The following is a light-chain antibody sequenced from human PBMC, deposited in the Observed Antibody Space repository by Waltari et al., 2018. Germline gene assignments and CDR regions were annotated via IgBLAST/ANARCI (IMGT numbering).Light chain of an antibody. Sequence: ELVLTQSPGTLSLSPGERATLSCRASQSISSSYLAWYQQKPGQAPRLLIYGAFSRATGIPDRFSGSGSGTDFTLTISRLEPEDFAVYYCQQYGSSPPLYTFGQGTRLDIK. J-gene: IGKJ2*01. V-gene: IGKV3-20*01. CDR3: QQYGSSPPLYT. CDR2: GAF. CDR1: QSISSSY.